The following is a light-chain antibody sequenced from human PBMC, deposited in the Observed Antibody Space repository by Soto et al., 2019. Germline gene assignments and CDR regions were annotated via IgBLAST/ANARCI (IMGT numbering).Light chain of an antibody. V-gene: IGKV3-20*01. CDR2: DAS. CDR3: QQYGSSPGK. CDR1: QSVSSSY. Sequence: EIVLTQSPGTLSLSPWERATLSCRASQSVSSSYLAWYQQKPGQAPRLLIYDASNRATGIPDRFSGSGSGTDFTLTISRLEPEDFAMYYCQQYGSSPGKFGQGTKVDIK. J-gene: IGKJ1*01.